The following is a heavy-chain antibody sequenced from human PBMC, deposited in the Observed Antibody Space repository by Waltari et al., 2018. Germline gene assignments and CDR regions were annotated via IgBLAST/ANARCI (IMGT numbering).Heavy chain of an antibody. J-gene: IGHJ2*01. D-gene: IGHD3-22*01. Sequence: QVQLQESGPGLVTPSGTLSLTCAVSGVSISSSNWWSWVRQPPGKGLEWLGEIHPSGTTNDNPSLKSRVTISVDNSKNQFSLKLSSVTAADTAVYYCARAPPSSGYYRGPGYFDLWGRGTLVTVSS. CDR3: ARAPPSSGYYRGPGYFDL. V-gene: IGHV4-4*02. CDR1: GVSISSSNW. CDR2: IHPSGTT.